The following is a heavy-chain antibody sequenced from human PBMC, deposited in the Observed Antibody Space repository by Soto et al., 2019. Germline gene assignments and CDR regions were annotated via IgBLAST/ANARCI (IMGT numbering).Heavy chain of an antibody. D-gene: IGHD3-3*01. CDR1: GYTFTSYG. J-gene: IGHJ4*02. Sequence: ASVKVSCKASGYTFTSYGISWVRQAPGQGLEWMGWISAYNGNTNYAQKLQGRVTMTTDTSTSTAYMELRSLRSDDTAVYYCARGSTYDFSTGYPKYFDSWGQGPLVTVSS. CDR3: ARGSTYDFSTGYPKYFDS. V-gene: IGHV1-18*01. CDR2: ISAYNGNT.